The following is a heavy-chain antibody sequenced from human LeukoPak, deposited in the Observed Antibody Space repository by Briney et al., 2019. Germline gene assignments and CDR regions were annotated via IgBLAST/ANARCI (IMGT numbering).Heavy chain of an antibody. CDR1: GYTFTSYA. V-gene: IGHV1-3*01. CDR2: INAGNGNT. Sequence: ASVKVSCKASGYTFTSYAMHWVRQAPGQRLEWMGWINAGNGNTKYSQKFQGRVTITRDTSASTAYMELSSLRSEDTAVYYCARDRRCSGYYYYFDYWGQGTLVTVSS. J-gene: IGHJ4*02. CDR3: ARDRRCSGYYYYFDY. D-gene: IGHD3-22*01.